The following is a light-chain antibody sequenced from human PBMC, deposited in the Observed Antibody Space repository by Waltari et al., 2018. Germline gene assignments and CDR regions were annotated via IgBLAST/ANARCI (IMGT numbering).Light chain of an antibody. J-gene: IGKJ1*01. V-gene: IGKV1-5*03. Sequence: DIQMTQSPSTLSASVGDRVTITCRASQSIIDWLDGYQQKPGKAPKLLIYKASNLKGGVPSSVSGSGFGTEFTLTISSLQPDDFATYHCQQYKSYPTFGQGTKVEI. CDR2: KAS. CDR3: QQYKSYPT. CDR1: QSIIDW.